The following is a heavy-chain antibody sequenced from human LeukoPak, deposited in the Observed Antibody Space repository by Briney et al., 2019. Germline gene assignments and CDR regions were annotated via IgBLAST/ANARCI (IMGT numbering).Heavy chain of an antibody. D-gene: IGHD6-13*01. CDR1: GGFISSGSYY. Sequence: SETLSLTCTVSGGFISSGSYYWSWIRQPAGKGLEWIGRIYTSGSTNYNPSLKSRVTISVDTSKNQFSLKLSSETAADTAVYYCARGGAGIAFYYFYIDVWGKGTTITVSS. J-gene: IGHJ6*03. CDR2: IYTSGST. CDR3: ARGGAGIAFYYFYIDV. V-gene: IGHV4-61*02.